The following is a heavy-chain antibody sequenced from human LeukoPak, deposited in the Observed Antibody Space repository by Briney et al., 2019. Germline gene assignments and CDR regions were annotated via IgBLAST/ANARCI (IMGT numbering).Heavy chain of an antibody. J-gene: IGHJ2*01. CDR3: ARDSSGYYRPYWYFDL. Sequence: PGESLRLSCAASGFTFSSYSMNWVRQAPGKGLEWVSSISSSSSYIYYADSVKGRFTISRDNAKNSLYLQMNSLRAEDTAVYYCARDSSGYYRPYWYFDLWGRGTLVTVSS. V-gene: IGHV3-21*01. CDR2: ISSSSSYI. CDR1: GFTFSSYS. D-gene: IGHD3-22*01.